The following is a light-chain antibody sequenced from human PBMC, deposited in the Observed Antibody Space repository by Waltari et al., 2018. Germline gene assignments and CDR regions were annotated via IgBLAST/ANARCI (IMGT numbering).Light chain of an antibody. Sequence: EIVMTQSPATLSVSPGERATPSCRASQSVSSNLAWYQQKPGQAPRLLIYGASTRATGIPARFSGSGSGTEFTLTISSLQSEDFAVYYCQQYKNLPLTFGGGTKVEIK. V-gene: IGKV3-15*01. J-gene: IGKJ4*02. CDR2: GAS. CDR3: QQYKNLPLT. CDR1: QSVSSN.